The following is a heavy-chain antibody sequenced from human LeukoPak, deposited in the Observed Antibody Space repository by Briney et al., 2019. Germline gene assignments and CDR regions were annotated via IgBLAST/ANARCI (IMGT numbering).Heavy chain of an antibody. V-gene: IGHV4-34*01. Sequence: SETLSLTCAVYGGSFSGYYWSWIRQPPGKGLEWIGEINHSGSTNYNPSLKSRVTISVDTSKNQFSLKLSSVTAADTAVYYCAREIVVLPAAIPGGFDPWGQGTLVTVSS. CDR3: AREIVVLPAAIPGGFDP. D-gene: IGHD2-2*02. J-gene: IGHJ5*02. CDR2: INHSGST. CDR1: GGSFSGYY.